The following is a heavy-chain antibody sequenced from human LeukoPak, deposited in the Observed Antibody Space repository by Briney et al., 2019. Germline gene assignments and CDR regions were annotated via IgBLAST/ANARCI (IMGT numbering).Heavy chain of an antibody. Sequence: SETLSLTCTVSGGSISSGSHYWGWIRQPPGKGLEWIGSIYYSGSTYYNPSLESRVTIFVDTSKNQFSLKLSSVTAADTAVYYCARIRGYNYGGDYWGQGTLVTVSS. V-gene: IGHV4-39*01. CDR1: GGSISSGSHY. CDR3: ARIRGYNYGGDY. CDR2: IYYSGST. J-gene: IGHJ4*02. D-gene: IGHD5-18*01.